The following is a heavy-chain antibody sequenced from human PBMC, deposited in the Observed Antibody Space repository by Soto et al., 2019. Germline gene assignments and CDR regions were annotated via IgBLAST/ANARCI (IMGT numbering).Heavy chain of an antibody. CDR2: TSYDGSDK. V-gene: IGHV3-30*19. J-gene: IGHJ1*01. D-gene: IGHD1-1*01. CDR1: GFTFRRYV. CDR3: APCGTTGGLDG. Sequence: QVQLVESGGGVVQPGTSLRVSCVGSGFTFRRYVIHWVRQAPGKGLEWVALTSYDGSDKDYGDSVRGRFTISRDNSGNTVYLKFDSLRPENTDLYACAPCGTTGGLDGWVQGNLVAV.